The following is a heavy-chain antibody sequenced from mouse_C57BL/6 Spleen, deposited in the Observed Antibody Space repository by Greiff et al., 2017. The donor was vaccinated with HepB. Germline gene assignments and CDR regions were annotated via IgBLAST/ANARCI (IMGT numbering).Heavy chain of an antibody. V-gene: IGHV5-17*01. CDR1: GFTFSDYG. Sequence: EVKLHESGGGLVKPGGSLKLSCAASGFTFSDYGMHWVRQAPEKGLEWVAYISSGSSTIYYADTVKGRFTISRDNAKNTLFLQMTSLRSEDTAMYYCARPFITTVDYAMDYWGQGTSVTVSS. CDR3: ARPFITTVDYAMDY. CDR2: ISSGSSTI. D-gene: IGHD1-1*01. J-gene: IGHJ4*01.